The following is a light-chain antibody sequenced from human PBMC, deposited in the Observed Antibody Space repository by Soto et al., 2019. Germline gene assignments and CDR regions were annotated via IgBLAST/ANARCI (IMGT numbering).Light chain of an antibody. Sequence: EIQMTQAPAALSTSVGDRVIITCRASQTVSSWLARYQQKPGKAPKLLIYDVSSLESGVPSRFSGSGSGTEFTLTISSLQPDDFATYYCQQYYSYSRTFGQGTKV. CDR3: QQYYSYSRT. CDR2: DVS. J-gene: IGKJ1*01. CDR1: QTVSSW. V-gene: IGKV1-5*01.